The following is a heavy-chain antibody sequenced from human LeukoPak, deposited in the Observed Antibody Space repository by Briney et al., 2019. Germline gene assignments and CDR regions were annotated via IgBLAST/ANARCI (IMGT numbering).Heavy chain of an antibody. J-gene: IGHJ5*02. D-gene: IGHD3-10*01. CDR2: ISSDGTNK. CDR1: RFTFRNYA. V-gene: IGHV3-30*04. Sequence: GGSLRLSCAASRFTFRNYAMHWVRQAPGKGLEWLAVISSDGTNKDYAGSVKGRFSISRDNSKNTLYLQMNRLRADDTAVYYCARDRSQEFDPWGQGTLVTVSS. CDR3: ARDRSQEFDP.